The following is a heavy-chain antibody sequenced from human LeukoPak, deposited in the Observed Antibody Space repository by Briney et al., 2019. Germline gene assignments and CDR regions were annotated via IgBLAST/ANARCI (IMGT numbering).Heavy chain of an antibody. CDR3: ARASEGVYDILTGYYPFDY. J-gene: IGHJ4*02. CDR1: GYTFTSYA. CDR2: INAGNGNT. V-gene: IGHV1-3*01. D-gene: IGHD3-9*01. Sequence: ASVKVSCKASGYTFTSYAMHWVRQAPGQRLEWMGWINAGNGNTKYSQKFQGRVTITRDTSASTAYMELSSLRSDDTAVYYCARASEGVYDILTGYYPFDYWGQGTLVTVSS.